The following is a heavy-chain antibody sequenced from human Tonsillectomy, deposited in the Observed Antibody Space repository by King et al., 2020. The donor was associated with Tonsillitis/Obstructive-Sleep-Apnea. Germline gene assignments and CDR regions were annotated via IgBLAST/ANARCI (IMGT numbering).Heavy chain of an antibody. CDR3: ARDRNYADY. CDR2: INAGTGNT. CDR1: GYTFTSYS. V-gene: IGHV1-3*01. J-gene: IGHJ4*02. Sequence: QLVQSGAEVKKPGASVTVACKASGYTFTSYSMHWVRQAHGHRLEWMGWINAGTGNTQYSQKIQDRVTITRDTSAATAYLELSSLRSEDTAVYYCARDRNYADYWGQGTLVTVSS.